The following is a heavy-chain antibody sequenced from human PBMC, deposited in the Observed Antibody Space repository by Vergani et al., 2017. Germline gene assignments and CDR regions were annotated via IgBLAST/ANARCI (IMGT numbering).Heavy chain of an antibody. CDR1: GGTFSSYA. V-gene: IGHV1-69*12. CDR3: AREGADTAMGGFDY. CDR2: IIPIFGTA. Sequence: QVQLVQSGAEVKKPGSSVKVSCKASGGTFSSYAISWVRQAPGQGLEWMGGIIPIFGTANYAQKFQGRVTITADESTSTAYMELSSLRSEETAVYYCAREGADTAMGGFDYWGQGTLVTVSS. J-gene: IGHJ4*02. D-gene: IGHD5-18*01.